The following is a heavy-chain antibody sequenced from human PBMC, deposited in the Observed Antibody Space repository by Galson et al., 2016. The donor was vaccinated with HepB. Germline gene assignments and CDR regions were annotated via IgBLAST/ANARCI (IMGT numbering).Heavy chain of an antibody. J-gene: IGHJ4*02. CDR1: GGSISTNHA. V-gene: IGHV4-4*02. Sequence: SETLSLTCGVSGGSISTNHAWTWVRQSPGKGLEWIGEIYQRGSTTYNPSLKSRVTMSVDTSKNQFSLNLNSVTAADTAVYYCVRGGYWTFDCWGQGILVTVSA. CDR3: VRGGYWTFDC. CDR2: IYQRGST. D-gene: IGHD2-21*01.